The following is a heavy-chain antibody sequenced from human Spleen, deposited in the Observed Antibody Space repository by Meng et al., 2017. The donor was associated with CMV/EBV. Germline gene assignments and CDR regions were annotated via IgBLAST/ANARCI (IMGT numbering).Heavy chain of an antibody. CDR1: SISSSIYY. Sequence: SISSSIYYWCWIRQPPGKGLEWIGSIYYSGSTYYNPSLKSRVTISVDTSKNQFSLKLSSVTAADTAVYYCARELRFLEWLYNYYFDYWGQGTLVTVSS. CDR3: ARELRFLEWLYNYYFDY. J-gene: IGHJ4*02. V-gene: IGHV4-39*07. D-gene: IGHD3-3*01. CDR2: IYYSGST.